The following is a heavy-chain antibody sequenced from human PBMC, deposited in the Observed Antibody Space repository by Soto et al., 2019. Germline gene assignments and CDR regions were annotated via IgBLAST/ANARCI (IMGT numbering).Heavy chain of an antibody. D-gene: IGHD3-3*01. J-gene: IGHJ4*02. Sequence: QVQLEQSGAEVKTLGSSVKVSCKASEDPFNNYAISWVRQAPGQGLEWMGGIIPIFGTANYAPQFQDRVTITADEATSTAYMELTSLTSDDTAVYFCARGARFLEWLSFDHWGQGTLVTVSS. CDR1: EDPFNNYA. V-gene: IGHV1-69*12. CDR2: IIPIFGTA. CDR3: ARGARFLEWLSFDH.